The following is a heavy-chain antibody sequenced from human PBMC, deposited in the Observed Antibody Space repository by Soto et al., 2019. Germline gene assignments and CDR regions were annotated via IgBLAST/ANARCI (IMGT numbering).Heavy chain of an antibody. CDR2: IHHSGVT. CDR1: GDSITSSYL. CDR3: ARDYSGNYYGILGY. Sequence: SETLSLTCAVSGDSITSSYLSWLRQPPGKGLEWIADIHHSGVTNYNPSLKSRVIISLDRSKNQFSLQLNSMTAADTAVYYCARDYSGNYYGILGYWGQGTLVT. V-gene: IGHV4-4*02. D-gene: IGHD1-26*01. J-gene: IGHJ4*02.